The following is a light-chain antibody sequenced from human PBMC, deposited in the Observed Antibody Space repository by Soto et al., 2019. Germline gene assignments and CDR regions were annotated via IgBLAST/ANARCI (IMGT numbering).Light chain of an antibody. Sequence: QSVLTQPASVSGSPEQSIAISCTGTSSDVGGYNYVSWHQQHPGKAPKVLISVVSNRPSGVSNRFSGSKSGNTASLTISGLQAEDEADYYCSSYRSGGTFVFGSGTQVTVL. CDR2: VVS. CDR1: SSDVGGYNY. CDR3: SSYRSGGTFV. J-gene: IGLJ1*01. V-gene: IGLV2-14*01.